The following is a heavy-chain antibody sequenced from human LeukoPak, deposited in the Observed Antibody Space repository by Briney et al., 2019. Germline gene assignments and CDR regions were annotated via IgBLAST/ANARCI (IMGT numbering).Heavy chain of an antibody. Sequence: GGSLRLSCAASGFIFSTYSMNWVRQAPGKGLEWVSVIYSGGSTYYSDSVKGRFTISRDNSKNTLYLQMNRLRAEDTAVYYCARVSGSYSLYYYMDVWGKGTTVTVSS. CDR3: ARVSGSYSLYYYMDV. CDR2: IYSGGST. J-gene: IGHJ6*03. CDR1: GFIFSTYS. D-gene: IGHD1-26*01. V-gene: IGHV3-66*01.